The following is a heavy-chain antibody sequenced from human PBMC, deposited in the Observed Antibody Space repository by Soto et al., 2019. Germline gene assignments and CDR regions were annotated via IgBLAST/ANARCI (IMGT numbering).Heavy chain of an antibody. D-gene: IGHD1-7*01. CDR1: GFTFSIYA. J-gene: IGHJ3*02. Sequence: QPGGSLRLSCAASGFTFSIYAMHWVRQAPGKGLEWVALISYDGSNKYYADSVKGRFTLSRDNSKNTLYLQMNSLRPEDTAVYYCAELLGGSLAFDIWGQGTMVTVSS. CDR3: AELLGGSLAFDI. CDR2: ISYDGSNK. V-gene: IGHV3-30-3*01.